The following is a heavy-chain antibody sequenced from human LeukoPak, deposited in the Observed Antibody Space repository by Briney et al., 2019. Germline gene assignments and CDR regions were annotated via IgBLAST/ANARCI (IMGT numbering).Heavy chain of an antibody. CDR2: IIPILGIA. CDR3: ARSTGTTFSRAFDI. J-gene: IGHJ3*02. Sequence: GASVKVSCKASGGTFSSYAISWVRQAPGQGLEWMGRIIPILGIANYAQKFQGRVTITADKSTSTAYMELSSLRSEDTAVYYCARSTGTTFSRAFDIWGQGTMVTVSS. D-gene: IGHD1-1*01. V-gene: IGHV1-69*04. CDR1: GGTFSSYA.